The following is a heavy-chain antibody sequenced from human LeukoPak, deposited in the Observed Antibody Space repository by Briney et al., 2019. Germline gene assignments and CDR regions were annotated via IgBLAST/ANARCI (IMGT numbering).Heavy chain of an antibody. Sequence: PSETLSLTCTVSGGSISSGSYYWSWIRQPAGKGLEWIGHIYTSGSTNYNPSLKSRVTISVDTSKNQFSLKLSSVTAADTAVYYCARESIAVAAALDYWGQGTLVTVSS. CDR2: IYTSGST. V-gene: IGHV4-61*09. CDR3: ARESIAVAAALDY. J-gene: IGHJ4*02. D-gene: IGHD6-19*01. CDR1: GGSISSGSYY.